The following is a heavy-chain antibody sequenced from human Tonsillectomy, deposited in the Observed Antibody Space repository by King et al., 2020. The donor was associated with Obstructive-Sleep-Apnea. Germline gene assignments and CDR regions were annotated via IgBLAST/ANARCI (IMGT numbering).Heavy chain of an antibody. CDR3: ATDSSGYYLTYYYYGMDV. Sequence: QLVQSGGGLVKPGGSLRLSCAASGFTFSSYSMNWVRQAPGKGLEWVSSISSSSSYIYYADSVKGRFTISRDNAKNSLYLQMNSLRAEDTAVYYCATDSSGYYLTYYYYGMDVWGQGTTVTVSS. CDR1: GFTFSSYS. CDR2: ISSSSSYI. V-gene: IGHV3-21*01. J-gene: IGHJ6*02. D-gene: IGHD3-22*01.